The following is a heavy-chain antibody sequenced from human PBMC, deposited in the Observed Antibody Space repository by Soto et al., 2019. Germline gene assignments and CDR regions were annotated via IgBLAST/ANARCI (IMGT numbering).Heavy chain of an antibody. Sequence: SETLSLTCTVSGGSISSGDYYWSWIRQPPGKGLEWIGYIYYSGSTYYNPSLKSRVTISVDTSKNQFSLKLSSVTAADTAVYYCATRPGGRLLWFGELIPAFDPWGQGTLVTVSS. V-gene: IGHV4-30-4*01. CDR1: GGSISSGDYY. D-gene: IGHD3-10*01. J-gene: IGHJ5*02. CDR2: IYYSGST. CDR3: ATRPGGRLLWFGELIPAFDP.